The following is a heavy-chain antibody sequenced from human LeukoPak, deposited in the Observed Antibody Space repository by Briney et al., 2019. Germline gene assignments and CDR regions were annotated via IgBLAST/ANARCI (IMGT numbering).Heavy chain of an antibody. V-gene: IGHV4-59*08. CDR2: IYYSGST. J-gene: IGHJ4*02. D-gene: IGHD4-23*01. CDR3: ARRSPWLSYGGNLIAFDY. CDR1: GGSISSYY. Sequence: SETLSLTCTVSGGSISSYYWSWIRQPPGKGLEWIGYIYYSGSTNYNPSLKSRVTISVDTSKNQFSLKLSSVTAADTAVYYCARRSPWLSYGGNLIAFDYWGQGTLVTVSS.